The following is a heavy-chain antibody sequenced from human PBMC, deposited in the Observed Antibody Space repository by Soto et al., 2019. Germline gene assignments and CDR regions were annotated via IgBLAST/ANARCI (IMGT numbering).Heavy chain of an antibody. V-gene: IGHV4-39*01. Sequence: QLQLQESGPGLVKPSETLSLTCTVSGGSISSSSSSWGWIRQPPGKGLEWLGIISYSGSTYYSPPLKSRVTISVDASKNLFSLKLSSVTAADTAVYYCARTYVTDVVVVPASKDYKDVWGKGTTVTVSS. CDR1: GGSISSSSSS. CDR2: ISYSGST. J-gene: IGHJ6*03. CDR3: ARTYVTDVVVVPASKDYKDV. D-gene: IGHD2-2*01.